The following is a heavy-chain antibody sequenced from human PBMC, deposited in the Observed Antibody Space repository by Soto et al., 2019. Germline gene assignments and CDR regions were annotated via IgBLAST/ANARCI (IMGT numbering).Heavy chain of an antibody. CDR1: GCNFAVYC. Sequence: ESLKNPCHVAGCNFAVYCTGWVRQMPGKGLEWMGIIYPSDSDTRYSPSFQGQVTISADQSINTAYLQWDSLKASDTAIYYCARPANTVADHFDLWGQGTPVTVSS. D-gene: IGHD4-17*01. CDR2: IYPSDSDT. J-gene: IGHJ4*02. CDR3: ARPANTVADHFDL. V-gene: IGHV5-51*01.